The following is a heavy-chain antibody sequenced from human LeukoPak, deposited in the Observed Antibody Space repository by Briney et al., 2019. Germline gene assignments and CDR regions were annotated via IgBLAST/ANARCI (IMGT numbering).Heavy chain of an antibody. CDR2: ISSSGSTI. J-gene: IGHJ4*02. D-gene: IGHD3-22*01. Sequence: SLRLSCAASGFTFSDYYMSWIRQAPGKGLEWVSYISSSGSTIYYADSVKGRFTISRDNAKNSLYLQMNSLRAEDTAVYYCARTSMILVVPYFDYWGQGTLVTVSS. CDR1: GFTFSDYY. V-gene: IGHV3-11*01. CDR3: ARTSMILVVPYFDY.